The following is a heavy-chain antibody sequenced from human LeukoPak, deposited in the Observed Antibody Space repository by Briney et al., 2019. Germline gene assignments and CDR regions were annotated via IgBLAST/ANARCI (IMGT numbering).Heavy chain of an antibody. D-gene: IGHD6-19*01. J-gene: IGHJ3*02. V-gene: IGHV3-30-3*01. Sequence: GGSLRLSCAASGFTFSSYAMHWVRQAPGKGLEWVALISYDKSNKYYADSVKGRFTISRDNSKNTLFVQMNSLRTEDTAVYYCARSGVQWQWLLTYDAFDIWGQGTMVAVSS. CDR2: ISYDKSNK. CDR1: GFTFSSYA. CDR3: ARSGVQWQWLLTYDAFDI.